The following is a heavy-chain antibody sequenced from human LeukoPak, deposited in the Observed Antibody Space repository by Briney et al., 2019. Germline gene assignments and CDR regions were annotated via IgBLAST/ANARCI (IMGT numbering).Heavy chain of an antibody. J-gene: IGHJ4*02. V-gene: IGHV3-23*01. Sequence: WGSLRLSCEVSGFPFSSHAMSWVRQAPGRGLEWVSGITISADMTYYADSVQGRFLISRDNSKNTVYLQMDSLRVEDTAVYYCANEEVPNDYWGQGTLVTVSS. CDR2: ITISADMT. D-gene: IGHD4/OR15-4a*01. CDR3: ANEEVPNDY. CDR1: GFPFSSHA.